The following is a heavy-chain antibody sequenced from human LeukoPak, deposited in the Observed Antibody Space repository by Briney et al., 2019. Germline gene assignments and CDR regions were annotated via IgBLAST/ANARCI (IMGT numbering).Heavy chain of an antibody. CDR3: ARGSWYYASGSGYDGGWYYFDH. V-gene: IGHV4-34*01. CDR2: INDGGIT. D-gene: IGHD3-10*01. J-gene: IGHJ4*02. Sequence: PSETLSLTCAVYGGSFNGYYWTWIRQPPGKGQDWSGQINDGGITSYNPSLKSRVTISVGTSKNRFSLEVHSVTAADTAVYYCARGSWYYASGSGYDGGWYYFDHWGQGTLATVSS. CDR1: GGSFNGYY.